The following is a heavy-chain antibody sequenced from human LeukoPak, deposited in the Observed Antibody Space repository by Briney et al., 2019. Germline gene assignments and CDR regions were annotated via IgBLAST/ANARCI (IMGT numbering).Heavy chain of an antibody. CDR3: ARDHNYGGNLDY. CDR2: ISSSGSTI. CDR1: GFTFSDYY. D-gene: IGHD4-23*01. Sequence: GGSLRLSCAASGFTFSDYYMSWIRQGPGKGLEWVSYISSSGSTIYYADSVKGRFTISRDNAKNSLYLQMNSLRAEHTAVYYCARDHNYGGNLDYWGQGTLVTVSS. V-gene: IGHV3-11*04. J-gene: IGHJ4*02.